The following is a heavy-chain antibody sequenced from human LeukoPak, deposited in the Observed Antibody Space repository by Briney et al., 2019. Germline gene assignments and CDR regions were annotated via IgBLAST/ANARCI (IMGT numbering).Heavy chain of an antibody. CDR2: ISAYNGNT. CDR3: AREEGSSSPFDY. J-gene: IGHJ4*02. V-gene: IGHV1-18*01. D-gene: IGHD6-6*01. CDR1: GYTFTSYG. Sequence: ASVKVSCKASGYTFTSYGISWVRQAPGQGLEWMGWISAYNGNTNYAQKFQGRVTMTRDTSISTAYMELSRLRSDDTAVYYCAREEGSSSPFDYWGQGTLVTVSS.